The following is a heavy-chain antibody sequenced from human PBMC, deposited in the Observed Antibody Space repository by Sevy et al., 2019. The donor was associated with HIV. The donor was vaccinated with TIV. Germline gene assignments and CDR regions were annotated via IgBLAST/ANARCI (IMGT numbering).Heavy chain of an antibody. Sequence: GGSLRLSCAASGFTFTNAWMNWVRQAPGKGLQWVGRIKSKTDGGTTDYAAPVKGRFTISRDDSKNTLYLQMNSLKTEDTAVYYCTTGVLGAREGEQTFDIWGQGTMVTVS. J-gene: IGHJ3*02. CDR1: GFTFTNAW. CDR3: TTGVLGAREGEQTFDI. D-gene: IGHD1-26*01. CDR2: IKSKTDGGTT. V-gene: IGHV3-15*01.